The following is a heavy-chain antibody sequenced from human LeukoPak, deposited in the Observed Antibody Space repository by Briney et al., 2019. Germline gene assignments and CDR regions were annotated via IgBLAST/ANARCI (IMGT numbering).Heavy chain of an antibody. CDR2: IYYSGST. V-gene: IGHV4-30-4*01. CDR3: ARDSAMVLYFDY. CDR1: GGSISSGEYY. J-gene: IGHJ4*02. D-gene: IGHD5-18*01. Sequence: SETLSLTCTVSGGSISSGEYYWSWIRQPPGKGLEWIGYIYYSGSTYYNPSLKSRVTISVDTSKNQFSLKLSSVTAADTAVYYCARDSAMVLYFDYWGQGTLVTVSS.